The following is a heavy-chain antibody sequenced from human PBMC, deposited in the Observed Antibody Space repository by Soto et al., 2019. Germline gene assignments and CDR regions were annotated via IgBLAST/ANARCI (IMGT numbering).Heavy chain of an antibody. Sequence: ASVKVSCKASGYIFVNYGIAWVRQAPGQGLEWMGWINAYSGNTQYSRKFQGRVTITRDTSASTAYMELSSLRSDDTAVYYCARDVATTNDYWGQGTLVTVSS. CDR3: ARDVATTNDY. D-gene: IGHD5-12*01. V-gene: IGHV1-18*01. CDR2: INAYSGNT. J-gene: IGHJ4*02. CDR1: GYIFVNYG.